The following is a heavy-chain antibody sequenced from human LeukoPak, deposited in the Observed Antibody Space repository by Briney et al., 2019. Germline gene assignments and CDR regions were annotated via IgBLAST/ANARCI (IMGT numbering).Heavy chain of an antibody. CDR1: GFTFRSHA. CDR2: IYENGGTT. J-gene: IGHJ4*02. CDR3: ARDADTSGYFSFFDR. V-gene: IGHV3-23*01. D-gene: IGHD3-22*01. Sequence: GGSLRLSCVGSGFTFRSHAMSWVRQAPEKGLEFVSGIYENGGTTYYADSVKGRFSISRDNSKNTLYLQMNNLRAEDSAVYYCARDADTSGYFSFFDRWGQGTLVTVSS.